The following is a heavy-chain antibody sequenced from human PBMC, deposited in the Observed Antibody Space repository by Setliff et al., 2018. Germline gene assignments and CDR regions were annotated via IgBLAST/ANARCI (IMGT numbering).Heavy chain of an antibody. Sequence: GASVKVSCKASGGTFSSYGISWVRQAPGQGLEWMGGTIPIFGTANYAQKFQGRVTITTDESTSTAYMELTSLTSDDTALYYCVRGQGPRTVVAIPFDHWGQGTLVTVSS. D-gene: IGHD3-22*01. CDR2: TIPIFGTA. V-gene: IGHV1-69*05. CDR1: GGTFSSYG. CDR3: VRGQGPRTVVAIPFDH. J-gene: IGHJ4*02.